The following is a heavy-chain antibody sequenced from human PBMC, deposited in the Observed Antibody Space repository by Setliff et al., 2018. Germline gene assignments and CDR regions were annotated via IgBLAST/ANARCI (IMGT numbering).Heavy chain of an antibody. V-gene: IGHV3-21*04. CDR2: ISGDSEYI. CDR1: GFTFSSYR. J-gene: IGHJ4*02. Sequence: PGGSLRLSCAASGFTFSSYRMHWVRQAPGKGLEWVSAISGDSEYIYYRDSVKGRFTISRDNAKNSLYLQMNSPRAEDTAVYYCATYKRSSSFEYWGQGSLVTVSS. D-gene: IGHD6-6*01. CDR3: ATYKRSSSFEY.